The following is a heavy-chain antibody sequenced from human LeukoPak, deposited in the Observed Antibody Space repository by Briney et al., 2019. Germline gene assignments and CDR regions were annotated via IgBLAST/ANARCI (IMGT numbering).Heavy chain of an antibody. J-gene: IGHJ4*02. CDR3: ARDFSYSPNALDY. CDR2: ISYDGSKK. D-gene: IGHD5-18*01. CDR1: GFTFSSYA. Sequence: PGRSLRLSCACSGFTFSSYAMHWVRQAPGKGLEWVAVISYDGSKKYYADSVKGRFTISRDNSKNTPYLQMNSLRAEDTTVYYCARDFSYSPNALDYWGQGTLVTVSS. V-gene: IGHV3-30-3*01.